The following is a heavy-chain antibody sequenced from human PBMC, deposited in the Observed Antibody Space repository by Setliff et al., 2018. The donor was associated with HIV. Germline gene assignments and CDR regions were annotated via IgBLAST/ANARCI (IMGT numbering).Heavy chain of an antibody. D-gene: IGHD6-13*01. CDR2: IHPSDSDT. J-gene: IGHJ6*03. Sequence: PGESLKISCKGAGYTFTSHWIAWVRQMPGKGLEWMGIIHPSDSDTRYSPSFQGQVTISADKSNSTAYLQWRSLKASDTAKYYCARIMYSSSWYGYYYYYYMDVWGKGTTVTVS. CDR3: ARIMYSSSWYGYYYYYYMDV. CDR1: GYTFTSHW. V-gene: IGHV5-51*01.